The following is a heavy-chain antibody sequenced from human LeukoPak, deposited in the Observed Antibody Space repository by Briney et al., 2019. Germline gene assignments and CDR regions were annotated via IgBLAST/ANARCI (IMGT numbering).Heavy chain of an antibody. CDR3: ARALGYCTNGVCYPLFDY. Sequence: SETLSLTCAVYGGSFIGYYWSWIRQPPGKGLEWIGEINHSGSTNYNPSLKSRVTISVDTSKNQFSLKLSSVTAADTAVYYCARALGYCTNGVCYPLFDYWGQGTLVTVSS. D-gene: IGHD2-8*01. J-gene: IGHJ4*02. CDR2: INHSGST. CDR1: GGSFIGYY. V-gene: IGHV4-34*01.